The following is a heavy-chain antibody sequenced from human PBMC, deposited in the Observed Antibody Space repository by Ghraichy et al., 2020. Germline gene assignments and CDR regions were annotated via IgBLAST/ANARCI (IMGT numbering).Heavy chain of an antibody. CDR3: TRGGYDSSGYYYYFDY. CDR2: IRSKAYGGTT. CDR1: GFTFGDYA. V-gene: IGHV3-49*03. Sequence: GGSLRLSCTASGFTFGDYAMSWFRQAPGKGLEWVGFIRSKAYGGTTEYAASVKGRFTISRDDSKSIAYLQMNSLKTEDTAVYYCTRGGYDSSGYYYYFDYWSQGSLVTVSS. J-gene: IGHJ4*02. D-gene: IGHD3-22*01.